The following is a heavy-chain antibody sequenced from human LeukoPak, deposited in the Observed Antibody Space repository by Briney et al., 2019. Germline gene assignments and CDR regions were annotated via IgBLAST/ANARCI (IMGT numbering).Heavy chain of an antibody. V-gene: IGHV4-59*01. CDR2: IYYTGST. J-gene: IGHJ3*02. CDR1: GGSISSYY. Sequence: SETLSLTCTVSGGSISSYYWSWIRQPPGKGLEWIGYIYYTGSTNYNPSLKSRVTISVDTSKNQFFLRLTSVTAADTAVYYCARQIRLWELRPLDAFDIWGQGTMVTVSP. D-gene: IGHD1-26*01. CDR3: ARQIRLWELRPLDAFDI.